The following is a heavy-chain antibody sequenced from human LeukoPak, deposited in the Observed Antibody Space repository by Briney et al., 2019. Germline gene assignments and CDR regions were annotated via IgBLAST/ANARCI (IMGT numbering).Heavy chain of an antibody. J-gene: IGHJ4*02. CDR3: ATETNGRHYDY. V-gene: IGHV3-21*06. Sequence: PGGSLRLSCTTSGLTFSTSGFNWVRQAPGKGLEWVASIGPTGFDRYHADSIKGRFTISRDNANNFLYLQMDSLRAEDTAVYYCATETNGRHYDYWGQGTLLTVSS. D-gene: IGHD1-14*01. CDR1: GLTFSTSG. CDR2: IGPTGFDR.